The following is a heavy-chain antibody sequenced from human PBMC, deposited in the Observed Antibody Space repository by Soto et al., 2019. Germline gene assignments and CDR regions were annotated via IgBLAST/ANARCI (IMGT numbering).Heavy chain of an antibody. CDR2: ISYDGSNK. CDR1: GFTFSSYG. J-gene: IGHJ6*02. D-gene: IGHD4-17*01. V-gene: IGHV3-30*18. CDR3: AKEYGDYGEGDV. Sequence: QVQPVESGGGVVQPGRSLRLSCAASGFTFSSYGMHWVRQAPGKGLEWVAVISYDGSNKYYADSVKGRFTISRDNSKNTLYLQMNSLRAEDTAVYYCAKEYGDYGEGDVWGQGTTVTVSS.